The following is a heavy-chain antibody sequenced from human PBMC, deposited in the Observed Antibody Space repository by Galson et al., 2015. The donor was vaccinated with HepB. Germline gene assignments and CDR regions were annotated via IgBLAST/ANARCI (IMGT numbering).Heavy chain of an antibody. J-gene: IGHJ3*02. CDR3: AREGRRQLFLTAAFDI. Sequence: SETLSLTCTVSGGSISSSNWWSWVRQPPGKGLEWIGEIYHSGSTNYNPSLKSRVTISVDKSKNQFSLKLSSVTAADTAVYYCAREGRRQLFLTAAFDIWGQGTMVTVSS. CDR2: IYHSGST. D-gene: IGHD3-9*01. CDR1: GGSISSSNW. V-gene: IGHV4-4*02.